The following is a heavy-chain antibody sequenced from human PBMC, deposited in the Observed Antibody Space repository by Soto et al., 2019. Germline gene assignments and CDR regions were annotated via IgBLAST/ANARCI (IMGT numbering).Heavy chain of an antibody. CDR3: AGTSCSSTTCPTTY. D-gene: IGHD2-2*01. CDR2: INPHSGGT. V-gene: IGHV1-2*02. J-gene: IGHJ4*02. CDR1: GYTFTGYY. Sequence: QVQLVQSGAEVKKPGASVKVSCKTSGYTFTGYYIYWVRQAPGQGLEWMGWINPHSGGTDSSQKFQGRVTMTRDTSISTAYMELSRLRSDDTAVYYCAGTSCSSTTCPTTYWGQGTLVIVSS.